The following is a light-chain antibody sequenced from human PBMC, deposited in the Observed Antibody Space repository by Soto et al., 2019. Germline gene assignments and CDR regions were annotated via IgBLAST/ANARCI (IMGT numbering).Light chain of an antibody. J-gene: IGKJ1*01. CDR3: QQYGSSRWT. CDR1: QRGITN. Sequence: IVVTQSPATPPVSPGESATLSCRATQRGITNLACHQQKPGPAPRILMYDASTRASGISARFSGSGSGTEFTLTISRLEPEDFAVYYCQQYGSSRWTFGQGTKVDIK. CDR2: DAS. V-gene: IGKV3-15*01.